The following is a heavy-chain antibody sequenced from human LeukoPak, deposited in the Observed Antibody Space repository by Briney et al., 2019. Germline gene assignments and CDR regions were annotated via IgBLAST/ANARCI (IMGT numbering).Heavy chain of an antibody. CDR3: ARDPNGDYIGAFDM. Sequence: GGSLRLSCAGTGFTFSNYWMNWVRQAPGKGLEWVANIKEDGSQKYYVDSVKGRFTISRDNSKYTLFLQMNSLRAEDTAVYYCARDPNGDYIGAFDMWGPGTMVTVSS. V-gene: IGHV3-7*03. CDR2: IKEDGSQK. J-gene: IGHJ3*02. D-gene: IGHD4-17*01. CDR1: GFTFSNYW.